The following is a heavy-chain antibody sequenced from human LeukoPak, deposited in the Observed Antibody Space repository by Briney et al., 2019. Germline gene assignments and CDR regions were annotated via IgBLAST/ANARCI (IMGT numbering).Heavy chain of an antibody. CDR3: ARGTFGGWSGYTNAFDI. J-gene: IGHJ3*02. CDR2: IYHSGST. D-gene: IGHD3-3*01. V-gene: IGHV4-30-2*01. CDR1: GGSISSGGYY. Sequence: SQTLSLTCTVSGGSISSGGYYWSWIRQPPGKGLEWIGYIYHSGSTYYNPSLKSRVTISVDRSKNQFSLKLSSVTAADTAVYYCARGTFGGWSGYTNAFDIWGQGTMVTVSS.